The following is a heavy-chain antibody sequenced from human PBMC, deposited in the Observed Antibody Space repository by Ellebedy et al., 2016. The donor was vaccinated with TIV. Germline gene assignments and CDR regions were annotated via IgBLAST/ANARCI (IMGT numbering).Heavy chain of an antibody. V-gene: IGHV4-39*07. CDR3: ARGGNGYQPFEF. J-gene: IGHJ4*02. CDR1: GGSITSGGYC. CDR2: IYYSGST. D-gene: IGHD3-22*01. Sequence: MPSETLSLTCTVSGGSITSGGYCWAWIRQLPGKDLEWIGYIYYSGSTYYNASLRSRVTISADTSKYQFSLSLTSVTAADTALYYCARGGNGYQPFEFWGQGTLATVSS.